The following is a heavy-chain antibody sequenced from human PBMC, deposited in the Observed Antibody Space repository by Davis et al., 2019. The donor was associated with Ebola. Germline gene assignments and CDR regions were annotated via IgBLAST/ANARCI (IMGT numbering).Heavy chain of an antibody. CDR1: GFTFINYE. D-gene: IGHD2-21*01. CDR3: ARDRLGVGTFDF. Sequence: PGGSLRLSCAASGFTFINYEMFWVRQAPGKGLEWVSYISSTGNNIYYADSVKGRFTISRENAKNSLSLQMNSLRAEDTAVYYCARDRLGVGTFDFWGQGTLVTVSS. CDR2: ISSTGNNI. V-gene: IGHV3-48*03. J-gene: IGHJ4*02.